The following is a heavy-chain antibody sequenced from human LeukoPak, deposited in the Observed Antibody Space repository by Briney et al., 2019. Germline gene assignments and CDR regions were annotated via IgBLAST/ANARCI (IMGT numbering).Heavy chain of an antibody. CDR2: IKQDGSDK. CDR1: GFTFSDYW. V-gene: IGHV3-7*01. CDR3: TRANYCFDY. Sequence: GGSLRLSCAASGFTFSDYWMSWLRQAPGKGLEWVASIKQDGSDKYYVDSVEGRFTISKDNAKNSLYPQMNSLRGEDTAVYYCTRANYCFDYWGQGTLVTVSS. J-gene: IGHJ4*02.